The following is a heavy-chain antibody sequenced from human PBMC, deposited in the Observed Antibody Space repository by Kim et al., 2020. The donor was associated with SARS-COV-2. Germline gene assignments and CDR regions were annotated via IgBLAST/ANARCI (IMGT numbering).Heavy chain of an antibody. Sequence: ASVKVSCKASGYTFTSYAIHWVRQAPGQRLEWMGWINTGNGKTKYSQKFQGTVTSTRGTSASTAFTELGSLRSEDTAVYYRARYHFGVVTLGAFDIWGQGTMLTVSS. V-gene: IGHV1-3*04. CDR1: GYTFTSYA. CDR2: INTGNGKT. CDR3: ARYHFGVVTLGAFDI. J-gene: IGHJ3*02. D-gene: IGHD3-3*01.